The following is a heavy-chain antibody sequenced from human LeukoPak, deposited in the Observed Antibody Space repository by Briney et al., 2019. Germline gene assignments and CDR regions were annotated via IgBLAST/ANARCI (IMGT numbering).Heavy chain of an antibody. D-gene: IGHD3-9*01. CDR2: ISGSGGST. V-gene: IGHV3-23*01. Sequence: GGSLRLSCAASGFTFSSYTMSWVRQAPGKGLEWVSAISGSGGSTYYADSVKGRFTISRDNARNSLYLQMNSLRAEDTAVYYCARGKEDYDILTGYYLYYFDYWGQGTLVTVSS. CDR3: ARGKEDYDILTGYYLYYFDY. CDR1: GFTFSSYT. J-gene: IGHJ4*02.